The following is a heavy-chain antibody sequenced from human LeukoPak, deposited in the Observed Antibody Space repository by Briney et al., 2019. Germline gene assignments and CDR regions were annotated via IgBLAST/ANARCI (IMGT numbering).Heavy chain of an antibody. CDR1: GGTFISYA. CDR3: ARGPQDFWSGYPCYFDY. D-gene: IGHD3-3*01. CDR2: IIPIFGTA. J-gene: IGHJ4*02. Sequence: GASVKVSCKASGGTFISYAISWVRQAPGQGLEWMGGIIPIFGTANYAQKFQGRVTITADESTSTAYMELSSLRSEDTAVYYCARGPQDFWSGYPCYFDYWGQGTLVTVSS. V-gene: IGHV1-69*13.